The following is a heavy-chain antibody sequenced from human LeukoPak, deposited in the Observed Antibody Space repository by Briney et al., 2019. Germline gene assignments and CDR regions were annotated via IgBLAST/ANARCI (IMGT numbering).Heavy chain of an antibody. CDR2: ISYDESDK. V-gene: IGHV3-30*03. CDR3: ALREWHDAFDI. D-gene: IGHD3-3*01. J-gene: IGHJ3*02. Sequence: GGSLRLSCAASGFTFSNYGMHWVRQAPGKGLEWVAVISYDESDKYYADSVKGRFTISRDNSKNTLYLQMNSLRAEDTAVYYCALREWHDAFDIWGQGTMVTVSS. CDR1: GFTFSNYG.